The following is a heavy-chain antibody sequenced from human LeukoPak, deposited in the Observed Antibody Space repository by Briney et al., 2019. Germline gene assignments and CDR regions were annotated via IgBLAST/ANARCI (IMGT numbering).Heavy chain of an antibody. Sequence: GSLRLSCVASGFTFSTHWMNWVRQAPGKGLEWIGRIYTSGSTNYNPSLKSRVTMSVDTSKNQFSLKLSSVTAADTAVYYCVGPVDYYYYYMDVWGKGTTVTVSS. CDR3: VGPVDYYYYYMDV. CDR2: IYTSGST. V-gene: IGHV4-4*07. CDR1: GFTFSTHW. J-gene: IGHJ6*03.